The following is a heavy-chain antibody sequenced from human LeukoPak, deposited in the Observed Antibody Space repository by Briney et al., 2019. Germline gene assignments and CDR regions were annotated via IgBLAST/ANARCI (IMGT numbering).Heavy chain of an antibody. J-gene: IGHJ4*02. V-gene: IGHV3-23*01. Sequence: PGGSLRLPCAASRFTFSNYAMSWVRQAPGKGLEWVSVISGGGGSTFYADFVRGRFTISRDNSKNTLYLQMNSLRAEDTAVYYCAKDPSSSWNGYFDYWGQGTLVTVSS. D-gene: IGHD6-13*01. CDR2: ISGGGGST. CDR3: AKDPSSSWNGYFDY. CDR1: RFTFSNYA.